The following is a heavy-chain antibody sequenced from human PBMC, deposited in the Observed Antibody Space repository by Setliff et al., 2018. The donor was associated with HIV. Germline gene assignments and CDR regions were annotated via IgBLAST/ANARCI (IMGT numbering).Heavy chain of an antibody. CDR3: TRQSPVAGSGALDI. Sequence: SETLSLTCTVSGDSISSGGYYWSWIRQPAGQGLEWIGRIYTSGNTNYNPSTNYNPSLKSRITISLETSRNQFSLRVTSVTATDTAVYYCTRQSPVAGSGALDIWGQGTMVTVSS. CDR1: GDSISSGGYY. V-gene: IGHV4-61*02. CDR2: IYTSGNTNYNPST. D-gene: IGHD6-19*01. J-gene: IGHJ3*02.